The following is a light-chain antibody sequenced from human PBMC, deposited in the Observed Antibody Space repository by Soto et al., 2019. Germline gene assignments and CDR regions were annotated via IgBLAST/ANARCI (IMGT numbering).Light chain of an antibody. CDR1: QSISSW. Sequence: DMPITQTPPTLSASFGDRVTITSRASQSISSWVAWYQQKPGRAPNLLIHKASHLESGVPSRFSGSGSGTEFTLTISSLQSEDFAVYYCQQYDNWSWAFGQGTKVDIK. V-gene: IGKV1-5*03. CDR2: KAS. J-gene: IGKJ1*01. CDR3: QQYDNWSWA.